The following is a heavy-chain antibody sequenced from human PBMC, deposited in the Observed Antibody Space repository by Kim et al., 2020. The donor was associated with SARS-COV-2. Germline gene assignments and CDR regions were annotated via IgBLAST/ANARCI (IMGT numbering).Heavy chain of an antibody. Sequence: SETLSLTCTVSGGSISSYYWSWIRQPAGKGLEWIGRIYTSGSTNYNPSLKSRVTMSVDTSKNQFSLKLSSVTAADTAVYYWARDSPLRTYYDSSGYYLDYWDQGTLVTVSS. CDR1: GGSISSYY. V-gene: IGHV4-4*07. CDR3: ARDSPLRTYYDSSGYYLDY. CDR2: IYTSGST. D-gene: IGHD3-22*01. J-gene: IGHJ4*02.